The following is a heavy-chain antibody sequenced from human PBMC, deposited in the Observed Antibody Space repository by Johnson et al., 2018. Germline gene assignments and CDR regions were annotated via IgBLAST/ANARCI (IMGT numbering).Heavy chain of an antibody. CDR1: RLTFSRYV. CDR2: ISYDGSHK. J-gene: IGHJ1*01. V-gene: IGHV3-30*18. Sequence: VQLLETGGGVVQPGRSLRLPCAASRLTFSRYVMHWVRQAPGKGLEWVAVISYDGSHKYYADFVKGRFTISRDNSKNTLYLQMNSLRAEDTAVYYCAKDGPPGSSSWSEYFQHWGQGTLLTVSS. D-gene: IGHD6-13*01. CDR3: AKDGPPGSSSWSEYFQH.